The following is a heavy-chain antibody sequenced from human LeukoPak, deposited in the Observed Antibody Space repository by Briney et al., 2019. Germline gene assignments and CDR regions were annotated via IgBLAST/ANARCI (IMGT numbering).Heavy chain of an antibody. V-gene: IGHV1-18*04. J-gene: IGHJ6*03. CDR2: ISAYNGNT. Sequence: ASVKVSCKASGYTFADYYMQWVRQAPGQGLEWMGWISAYNGNTNYAQKLQGRVTMTTDTSTSTAYMELRSLRSDDTAVYYCARDPPGRLGELSLSYYYYYMDVWGKGTTVTVSS. D-gene: IGHD3-16*02. CDR3: ARDPPGRLGELSLSYYYYYMDV. CDR1: GYTFADYY.